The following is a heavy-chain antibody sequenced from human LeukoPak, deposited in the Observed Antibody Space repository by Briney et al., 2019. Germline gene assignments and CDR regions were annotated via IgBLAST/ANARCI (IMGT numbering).Heavy chain of an antibody. D-gene: IGHD2-2*01. CDR1: GFTFSSYS. CDR2: ISSSSSTI. V-gene: IGHV3-48*01. Sequence: GGSLRLSCAASGFTFSSYSMNWVRQAPGKGLEWVSYISSSSSTIYYADSVKGRFTISRDNAKNSLYLQMNSLRVEDTAVYYCARESIVVVPTTMDDASDIWGQGTMVTVSS. J-gene: IGHJ3*02. CDR3: ARESIVVVPTTMDDASDI.